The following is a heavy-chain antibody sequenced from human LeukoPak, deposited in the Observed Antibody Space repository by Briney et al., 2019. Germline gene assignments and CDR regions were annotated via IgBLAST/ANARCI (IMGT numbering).Heavy chain of an antibody. D-gene: IGHD1-26*01. CDR2: IYYSGST. CDR3: ARGVEQGGATYYYYGMDV. Sequence: SETLSLTCTVSGGSISSSSYYWGWIRQPPGKGLGWIGSIYYSGSTYYNPSLKSRVTISVDTSKNQFSLKLSSVTAADTAVYYCARGVEQGGATYYYYGMDVWGQGTTVTVSS. CDR1: GGSISSSSYY. J-gene: IGHJ6*02. V-gene: IGHV4-39*07.